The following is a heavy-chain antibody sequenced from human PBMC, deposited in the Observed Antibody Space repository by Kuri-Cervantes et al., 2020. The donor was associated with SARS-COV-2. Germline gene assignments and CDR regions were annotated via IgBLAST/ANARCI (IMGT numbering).Heavy chain of an antibody. Sequence: SETLSLTCTVSGGSISSGFYYWSWIRQPPGKGLEWIGEINHSGSTNYNPSLKSRVTISVDTSKNQFSLKLSSVTAADTAVYYCARDVIAVAGTDYYYGMDVWGQGTTVTVSS. CDR3: ARDVIAVAGTDYYYGMDV. J-gene: IGHJ6*02. V-gene: IGHV4-61*01. CDR2: INHSGST. CDR1: GGSISSGFYY. D-gene: IGHD6-19*01.